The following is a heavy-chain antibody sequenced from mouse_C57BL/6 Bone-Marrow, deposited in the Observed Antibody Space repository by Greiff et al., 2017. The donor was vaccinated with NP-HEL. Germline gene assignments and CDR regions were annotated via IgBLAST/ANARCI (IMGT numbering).Heavy chain of an antibody. Sequence: LQESGAELVKPGASVKMSCKASGYTFTTYPIEWMKQNHGKSLEWIGNFHPYNDDTKYNEKFKGKATLTVEKSSSTVYLELSRLTSDDSAVYYCAIITTVVATDYYAMDYWGQGTSVTVSS. J-gene: IGHJ4*01. CDR2: FHPYNDDT. V-gene: IGHV1-47*01. D-gene: IGHD1-1*01. CDR1: GYTFTTYP. CDR3: AIITTVVATDYYAMDY.